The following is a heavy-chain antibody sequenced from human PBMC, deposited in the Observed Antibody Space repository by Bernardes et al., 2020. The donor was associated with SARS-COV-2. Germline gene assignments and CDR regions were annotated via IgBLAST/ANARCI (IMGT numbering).Heavy chain of an antibody. J-gene: IGHJ6*02. D-gene: IGHD2-2*01. CDR3: AREGVVPADEDYYYGMDV. Sequence: GGSLRLSCAASGFTFSNFGMHWVRQAPGKGLDWVAVISYDGSNKYYADSVKGRFTISRDNSKNTLYLQMNSLRAEDTAVYYCAREGVVPADEDYYYGMDVWGQGTTVTVSS. CDR1: GFTFSNFG. V-gene: IGHV3-30*03. CDR2: ISYDGSNK.